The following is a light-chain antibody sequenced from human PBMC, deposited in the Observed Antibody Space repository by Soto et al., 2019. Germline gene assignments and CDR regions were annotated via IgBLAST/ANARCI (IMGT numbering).Light chain of an antibody. CDR2: GIS. J-gene: IGKJ4*01. CDR1: QSVSSN. V-gene: IGKV3-15*01. CDR3: QQHNNWPLT. Sequence: EIVMTQSPATLSVSPGVRATLSCRASQSVSSNLAWYQQKPGQAPRLLMYGISTRATGIPARFSGSGSGTEFTLTISSLQSEDFAIYYCQQHNNWPLTFGGGTKVEIK.